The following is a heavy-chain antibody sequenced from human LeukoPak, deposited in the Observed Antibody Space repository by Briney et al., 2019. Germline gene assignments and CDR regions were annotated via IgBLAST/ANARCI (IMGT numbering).Heavy chain of an antibody. CDR1: GYTFTYHY. Sequence: GASVKVSCKASGYTFTYHYIHLVRQAPGQGLEWMGIINPSNGDTNYAQRFQGRVTMTRDTSTSTVYMELSSLDSEDTAVYYCAREYYYDSSGYPYWGQGTLVTVSS. CDR2: INPSNGDT. CDR3: AREYYYDSSGYPY. D-gene: IGHD3-22*01. V-gene: IGHV1-46*01. J-gene: IGHJ4*02.